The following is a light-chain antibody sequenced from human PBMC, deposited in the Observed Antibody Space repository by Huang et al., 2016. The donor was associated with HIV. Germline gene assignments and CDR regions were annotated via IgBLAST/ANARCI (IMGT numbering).Light chain of an antibody. CDR3: QQFNSYPFI. J-gene: IGKJ4*01. V-gene: IGKV1-9*01. CDR2: AAS. CDR1: QGITKY. Sequence: IQLTQSPSSVSAFVGDRVAITCRASQGITKYVAWYQQKPGKAPKLLMYAASTLERGVPARFSGSGSGTDFTLAISSLQPEDSATYYCQQFNSYPFIFGGGTKVEIK.